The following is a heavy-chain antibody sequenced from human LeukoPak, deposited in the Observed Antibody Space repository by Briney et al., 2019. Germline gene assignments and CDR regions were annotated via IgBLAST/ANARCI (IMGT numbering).Heavy chain of an antibody. Sequence: GGSLRLSCSASGFTFSSHNVNWVRQAPGKGLEWVSSINSSSSYIYYADSVKGRFTISRDNAKNSLYLQMNSLRAEDTAVYYCARGTVGYSSGRTTYYYYYYGMDVWGQGTTVTVSS. D-gene: IGHD6-19*01. CDR1: GFTFSSHN. V-gene: IGHV3-21*04. J-gene: IGHJ6*02. CDR3: ARGTVGYSSGRTTYYYYYYGMDV. CDR2: INSSSSYI.